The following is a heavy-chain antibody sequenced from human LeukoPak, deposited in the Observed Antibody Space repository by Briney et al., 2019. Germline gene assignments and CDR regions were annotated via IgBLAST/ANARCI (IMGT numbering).Heavy chain of an antibody. CDR2: ISSSSSYI. D-gene: IGHD2-2*01. J-gene: IGHJ5*02. CDR3: GREDCNNVRCYGASDA. V-gene: IGHV3-21*01. CDR1: GFTFSSYS. Sequence: GGSLRLSCAASGFTFSSYSMNWVRQAPGKGLEWVSSISSSSSYIYYADSVKGRFTISRDNAKNSLSLQMNSLRGEDTAVYYCGREDCNNVRCYGASDAWGQGTLVTVSS.